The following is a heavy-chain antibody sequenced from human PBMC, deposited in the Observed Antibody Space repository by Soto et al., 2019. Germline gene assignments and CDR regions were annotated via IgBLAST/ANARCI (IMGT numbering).Heavy chain of an antibody. CDR2: IYYSGST. J-gene: IGHJ4*02. D-gene: IGHD3-3*01. CDR3: ARQDYDFWSGYLYYFDY. CDR1: GGSISSGGYY. Sequence: PSETLSLTCTVSGGSISSGGYYWSWIRQHPGKGLEWIGSIYYSGSTYYNPSLKSRVTISVDTSKNQFSLKLSSVTAADTAVYYCARQDYDFWSGYLYYFDYWGQGTLVTVSS. V-gene: IGHV4-39*01.